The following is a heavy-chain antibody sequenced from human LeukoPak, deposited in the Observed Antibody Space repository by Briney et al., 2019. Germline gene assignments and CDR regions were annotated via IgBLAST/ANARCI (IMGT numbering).Heavy chain of an antibody. Sequence: PSETLSLTCTVSNGSISSYYWSWIRQPPGKGLEWIGYIYYSGSTNYNPSLKSRVTISVDTSKNQFSLKLSSVTAADTAVYYCAGYYDFWSGYYTTLGQGTLVTVSS. CDR2: IYYSGST. V-gene: IGHV4-59*08. D-gene: IGHD3-3*01. CDR3: AGYYDFWSGYYTT. CDR1: NGSISSYY. J-gene: IGHJ5*02.